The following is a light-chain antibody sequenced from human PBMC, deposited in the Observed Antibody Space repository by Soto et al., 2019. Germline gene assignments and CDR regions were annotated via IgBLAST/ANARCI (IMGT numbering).Light chain of an antibody. CDR1: QSIFYSSNNKNY. CDR3: QQYYSSPTWT. J-gene: IGKJ1*01. Sequence: DIVMTQSPDSLAVSLGERATINCKSSQSIFYSSNNKNYLAWYQQKPGQPPKLLIYWASTRESGVPDRFSGSGSGTDFTLTISSLQAEDVAVYHCQQYYSSPTWTFGQGTK. V-gene: IGKV4-1*01. CDR2: WAS.